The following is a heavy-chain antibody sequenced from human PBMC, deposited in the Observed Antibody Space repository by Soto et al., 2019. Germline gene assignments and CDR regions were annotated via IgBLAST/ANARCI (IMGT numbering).Heavy chain of an antibody. CDR1: RYIFTDYG. CDR2: ITTYNGNT. Sequence: QVQLVQSGVEVRERGASVKVSCKAVRYIFTDYGVSWVRQAPGQGLEWMGWITTYNGNTEYAQKFQGRVTMTTDASTSTAYLALGRLRSDDTAYYYCARALTGYGMDVWGQGSTVIVSS. V-gene: IGHV1-18*01. CDR3: ARALTGYGMDV. J-gene: IGHJ6*02.